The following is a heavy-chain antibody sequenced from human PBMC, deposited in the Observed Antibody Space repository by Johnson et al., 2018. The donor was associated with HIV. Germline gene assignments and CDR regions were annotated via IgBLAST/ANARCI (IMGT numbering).Heavy chain of an antibody. CDR1: GFTFSNYA. CDR3: AKIAVAGTYHDAFDI. J-gene: IGHJ3*02. V-gene: IGHV3-30-3*01. CDR2: ISYDGSNT. Sequence: QVQLVESGGGVVQPGRSLRLSCAVSGFTFSNYAMHWVRQTPGKGLEWVAVISYDGSNTYYADSVKGRFTISRDNSKNTRYLQMNSLRAEDTAVYYCAKIAVAGTYHDAFDIWGQGTMVTVSS. D-gene: IGHD6-19*01.